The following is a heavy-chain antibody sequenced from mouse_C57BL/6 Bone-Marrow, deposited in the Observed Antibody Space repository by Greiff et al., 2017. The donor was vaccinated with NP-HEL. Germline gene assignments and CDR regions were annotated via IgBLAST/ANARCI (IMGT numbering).Heavy chain of an antibody. CDR1: GFSLTSYG. V-gene: IGHV2-2*01. Sequence: QVQLQQSGPGLVQPSQSLSITCTVSGFSLTSYGVHWVRQSPGKGLEWLGVIWRGGSTDYNAAFISRLSISKDNSKSQVFFKMNSLQADDTAIYYCARGDYWGQGTLVTVSA. CDR2: IWRGGST. D-gene: IGHD3-3*01. CDR3: ARGDY. J-gene: IGHJ3*01.